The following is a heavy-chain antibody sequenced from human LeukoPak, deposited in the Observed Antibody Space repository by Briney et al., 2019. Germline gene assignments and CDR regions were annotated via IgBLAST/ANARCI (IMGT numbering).Heavy chain of an antibody. Sequence: SGTLSLTCTVPGGSISSYYWSWIRQPPGKGLEWIGYIYYSGSTNYNPSLKSRVTISVDTSKNQFSLKLSSVTAADTAVYYCARSHSVWTSFDYWGQGTLVTVSS. CDR1: GGSISSYY. CDR2: IYYSGST. D-gene: IGHD3/OR15-3a*01. CDR3: ARSHSVWTSFDY. J-gene: IGHJ4*02. V-gene: IGHV4-59*01.